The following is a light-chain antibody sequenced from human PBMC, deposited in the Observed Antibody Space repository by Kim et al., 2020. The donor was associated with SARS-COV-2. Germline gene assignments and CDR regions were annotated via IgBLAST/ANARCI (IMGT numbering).Light chain of an antibody. V-gene: IGKV1-12*01. CDR2: AAS. Sequence: DVQMTQSPSSVSASVGARVTITCRASQGIASWLAWYQQKPGKAPRLLIYAASALHHGVPSRFSGSRSGTEFTLTISSLQPEDFATYYCQQSNNFPITFGQGTRLEIK. CDR3: QQSNNFPIT. J-gene: IGKJ5*01. CDR1: QGIASW.